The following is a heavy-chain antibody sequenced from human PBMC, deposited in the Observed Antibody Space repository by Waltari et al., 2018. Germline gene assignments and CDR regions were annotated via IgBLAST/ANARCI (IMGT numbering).Heavy chain of an antibody. D-gene: IGHD5-18*01. J-gene: IGHJ4*02. CDR3: ATVDTAMVTDYFDY. CDR2: IIPIFGTA. V-gene: IGHV1-69*01. Sequence: QVQLVQSGAEVTKPGSSVKVSCKASGGTFSSYAISWVRQAPGQGIEWMGGIIPIFGTANYEQKFQGRVTITADESTSTAYMELSSLRSEDTAVYYCATVDTAMVTDYFDYWGQGTLVTVSS. CDR1: GGTFSSYA.